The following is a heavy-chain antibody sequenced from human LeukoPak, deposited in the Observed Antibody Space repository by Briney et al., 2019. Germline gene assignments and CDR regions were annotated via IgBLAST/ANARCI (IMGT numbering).Heavy chain of an antibody. CDR1: GGSISSSNW. J-gene: IGHJ6*02. CDR3: ARREGPPYYYYYGMDV. V-gene: IGHV4-4*02. Sequence: PSGTLSLTCAVSGGSISSSNWWSWVRQPPGKGLEWIGEIYHSGSTNYNPSLKSRVTISVDKSKNQFSLKLSSVTAADTAVYYCARREGPPYYYYYGMDVWGQGTTVTVSS. D-gene: IGHD1-26*01. CDR2: IYHSGST.